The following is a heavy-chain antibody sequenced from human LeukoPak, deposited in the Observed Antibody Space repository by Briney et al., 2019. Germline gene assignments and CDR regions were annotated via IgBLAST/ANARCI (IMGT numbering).Heavy chain of an antibody. CDR1: GFTFSSYS. Sequence: PGGSLRLSCAASGFTFSSYSMNWVRQAPGKGLEWVSYISSSSSTIYYADSVKGRFTISRDNAKNSLYLQMNSLRAEDTAVYYCAGEDTAAAALWFYYYGMDVWGQGTTVTVSS. CDR3: AGEDTAAAALWFYYYGMDV. D-gene: IGHD2-15*01. CDR2: ISSSSSTI. J-gene: IGHJ6*02. V-gene: IGHV3-48*01.